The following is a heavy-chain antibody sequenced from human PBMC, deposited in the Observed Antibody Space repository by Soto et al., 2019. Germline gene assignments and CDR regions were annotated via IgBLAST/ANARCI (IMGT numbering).Heavy chain of an antibody. J-gene: IGHJ3*02. CDR2: IIPILGIA. CDR1: GGTFSSYT. V-gene: IGHV1-69*02. D-gene: IGHD6-19*01. CDR3: ARVRRIAVAGPQDAFDI. Sequence: ASVKVSCKASGGTFSSYTISWVRQAPGQGLEWMGRIIPILGIANYAQKFQGRVTITADKSTSTAYMELSSLRSEDTAVYYCARVRRIAVAGPQDAFDIWGQGTMVTVSS.